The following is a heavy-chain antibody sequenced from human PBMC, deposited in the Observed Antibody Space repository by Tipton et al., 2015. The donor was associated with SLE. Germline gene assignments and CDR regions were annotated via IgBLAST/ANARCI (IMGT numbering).Heavy chain of an antibody. Sequence: LRLSCAVYGGSFSGYYWSWIRQPPGKGLEWIGEINHSGSTNYNPSLKSRVTISVDTSKNQFSLKLSSVTAADTAVYYCARRFSYGYKGAFDIWGQGTMVTVSS. J-gene: IGHJ3*02. CDR2: INHSGST. V-gene: IGHV4-34*01. CDR3: ARRFSYGYKGAFDI. D-gene: IGHD5-18*01. CDR1: GGSFSGYY.